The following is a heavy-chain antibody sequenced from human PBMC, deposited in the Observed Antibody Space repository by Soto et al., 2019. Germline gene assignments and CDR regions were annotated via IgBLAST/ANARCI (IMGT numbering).Heavy chain of an antibody. D-gene: IGHD2-2*01. V-gene: IGHV3-21*01. J-gene: IGHJ6*03. CDR1: GFTFSSYS. Sequence: GGSLRLSCAASGFTFSSYSMNWVRQAPGKGLEWVSSISSSSSYIYYADSVKGRFTISRDNAKNSPYLQMNSLRAEDTAVYYRARGYCSSTGCNEPYYYYYYYMDVWGKGTTVTVSS. CDR3: ARGYCSSTGCNEPYYYYYYYMDV. CDR2: ISSSSSYI.